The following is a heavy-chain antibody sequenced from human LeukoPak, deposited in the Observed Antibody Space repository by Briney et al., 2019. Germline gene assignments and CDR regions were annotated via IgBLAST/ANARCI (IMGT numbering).Heavy chain of an antibody. V-gene: IGHV4-39*01. D-gene: IGHD1-26*01. CDR3: ARLERGSYFSDY. J-gene: IGHJ4*02. CDR2: IYYSGST. CDR1: GGSISSSSYY. Sequence: SETLSLTCTVSGGSISSSSYYWGWIRQPPGKGLEWIGSIYYSGSTYYNPSPKSRVTISVDTSKNQFSLKLSSVTAADTAVYYCARLERGSYFSDYWGQGTLVTVSS.